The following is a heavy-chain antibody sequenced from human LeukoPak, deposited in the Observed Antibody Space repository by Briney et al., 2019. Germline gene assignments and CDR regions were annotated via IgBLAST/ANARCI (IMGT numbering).Heavy chain of an antibody. J-gene: IGHJ6*03. Sequence: PGRSLRLSCAASGFTFDGYAMHWVRQAPGKGLEWVSGISWNSGSIGYADSVKGRFTISRDNAKNSLYLQMNSLRAEDMALYYCAKGYYDFWSDWDYTDVWGKGTTVTVSS. V-gene: IGHV3-9*03. CDR3: AKGYYDFWSDWDYTDV. D-gene: IGHD3-3*01. CDR1: GFTFDGYA. CDR2: ISWNSGSI.